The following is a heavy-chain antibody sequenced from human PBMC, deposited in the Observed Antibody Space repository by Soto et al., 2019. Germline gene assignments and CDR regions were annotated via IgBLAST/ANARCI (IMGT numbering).Heavy chain of an antibody. CDR3: AKDRPLLGHSSGWYYFDY. V-gene: IGHV3-23*01. D-gene: IGHD6-19*01. CDR1: GFTFSSYA. CDR2: ISGSGGST. Sequence: GGSLRLSCAASGFTFSSYAMSWVRQAPGKGLEWVSAISGSGGSTYYADSVKGRFTISRDNSKNTLYLQMNSLRAEDTAVYYCAKDRPLLGHSSGWYYFDYWGQGTLVTVSS. J-gene: IGHJ4*02.